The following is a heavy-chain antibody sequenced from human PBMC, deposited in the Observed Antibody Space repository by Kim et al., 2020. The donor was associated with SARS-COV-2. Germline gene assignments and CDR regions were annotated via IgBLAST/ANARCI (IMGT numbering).Heavy chain of an antibody. J-gene: IGHJ6*02. V-gene: IGHV1-69*13. D-gene: IGHD2-2*01. CDR1: GGTFSSYA. CDR2: IIPIFGTA. CDR3: ARSTHSTRSNVYSSTSCFPCYYYGMDV. Sequence: SVKVSCKASGGTFSSYAISWVRQAPGQGLEWMGGIIPIFGTANYAQKFQGRVTITADESTSTAYMELSSLRSEDTAVYYCARSTHSTRSNVYSSTSCFPCYYYGMDVWGQGTTVTVSS.